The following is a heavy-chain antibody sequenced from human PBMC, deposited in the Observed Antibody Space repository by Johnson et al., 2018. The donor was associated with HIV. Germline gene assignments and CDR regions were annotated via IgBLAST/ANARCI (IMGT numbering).Heavy chain of an antibody. J-gene: IGHJ3*02. V-gene: IGHV3-53*01. CDR1: GFTVSSNY. Sequence: VQLVESGGGLIQPGGSLRLSCEASGFTVSSNYMSWVRQAPGKGLEWLSVIYRGGNTYYADSVKGRFTISRDNSKNTLYLQMNSLRAEDTAVYYCASDNGGTKDAFDMWGQGTMVTVSS. CDR2: IYRGGNT. D-gene: IGHD3-10*01. CDR3: ASDNGGTKDAFDM.